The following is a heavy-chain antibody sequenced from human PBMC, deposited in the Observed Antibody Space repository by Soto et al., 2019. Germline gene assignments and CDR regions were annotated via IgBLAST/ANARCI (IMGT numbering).Heavy chain of an antibody. Sequence: QVQLVQSGAEVKKPGASVKVSCKASGYTFNSYYIHWVRQAPGQGLEWMGGINPNSDVTGYAQSFQGRVTMTMDMSMTTAYMDLTKLRSDDTAVYYCVRVGLNRNYDFDFWGQGTLITVSS. V-gene: IGHV1-2*02. CDR1: GYTFNSYY. J-gene: IGHJ4*02. CDR2: INPNSDVT. CDR3: VRVGLNRNYDFDF. D-gene: IGHD3-16*01.